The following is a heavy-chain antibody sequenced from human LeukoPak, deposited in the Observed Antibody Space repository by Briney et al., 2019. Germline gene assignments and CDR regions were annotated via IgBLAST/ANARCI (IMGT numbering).Heavy chain of an antibody. CDR2: ISGSGGST. Sequence: GGSLRLSCAASGFTFSSYAMSWVRQAPGEGLEWVSAISGSGGSTYYADSVKGRFTISRDNSKNTLYLQMNSLRAEDTAVYYCAKPSYSSGWYLFDYWGQGTLVTVSS. D-gene: IGHD6-19*01. CDR1: GFTFSSYA. CDR3: AKPSYSSGWYLFDY. V-gene: IGHV3-23*01. J-gene: IGHJ4*02.